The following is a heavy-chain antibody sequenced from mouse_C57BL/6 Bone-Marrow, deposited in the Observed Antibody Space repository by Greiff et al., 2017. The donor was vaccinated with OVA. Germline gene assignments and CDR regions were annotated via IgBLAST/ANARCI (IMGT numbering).Heavy chain of an antibody. CDR2: ILPGSGST. Sequence: LVESGAVLMKPGASVKLSCKATGYTFTGYWIEWVKQRPGHGLEWIGEILPGSGSTNYNEKFKGKATFTADTSSNTAYMQLSSLTTEDSALYYCARPHIYYYGSSLVDYWGKGTTLTVSS. D-gene: IGHD1-1*01. V-gene: IGHV1-9*01. CDR3: ARPHIYYYGSSLVDY. CDR1: GYTFTGYW. J-gene: IGHJ2*01.